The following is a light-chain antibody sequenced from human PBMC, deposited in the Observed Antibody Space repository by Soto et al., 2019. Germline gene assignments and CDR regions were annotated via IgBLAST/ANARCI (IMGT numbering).Light chain of an antibody. CDR2: EVS. CDR3: SSYTSSSTYV. J-gene: IGLJ1*01. CDR1: SSDVGSYNR. Sequence: QSALTQPPSVSGSPGQSVTISCTGTSSDVGSYNRVSWYQQPPGTPPKLMIYEVSNRPSGVPDRFSGSKSGNTASLTISGLQAEDEADYYCSSYTSSSTYVFGSGTKLTVL. V-gene: IGLV2-18*02.